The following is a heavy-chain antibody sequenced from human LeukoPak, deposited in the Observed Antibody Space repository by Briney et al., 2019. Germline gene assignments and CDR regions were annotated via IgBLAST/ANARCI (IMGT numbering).Heavy chain of an antibody. V-gene: IGHV3-11*01. D-gene: IGHD5-12*01. CDR3: AGPIRGYSGYDSVDYYGMDV. CDR1: GFTFSDYY. Sequence: GGSLRLSCAASGFTFSDYYMSWIRQAPGKGLEWVSYISSSGSTIYYADSVKGRFTISRDNAKNSLYLQMNSLRAEDTAVYYCAGPIRGYSGYDSVDYYGMDVWGQGATVTVSS. CDR2: ISSSGSTI. J-gene: IGHJ6*02.